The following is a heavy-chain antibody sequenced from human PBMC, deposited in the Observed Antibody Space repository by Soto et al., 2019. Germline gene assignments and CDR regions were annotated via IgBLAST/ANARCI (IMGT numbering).Heavy chain of an antibody. V-gene: IGHV4-39*01. CDR1: GDSIRSSSDY. CDR2: IYYSGNT. D-gene: IGHD3-3*02. J-gene: IGHJ5*02. Sequence: SETLSLTCTVSGDSIRSSSDYWGWIRQPPGKGLEWIGSIYYSGNTYSNPSLKSRVTISVDTSKNQFSLKLSSVTAADTAVYYCASPKIAFYNWFDPWGQGTLVTVSS. CDR3: ASPKIAFYNWFDP.